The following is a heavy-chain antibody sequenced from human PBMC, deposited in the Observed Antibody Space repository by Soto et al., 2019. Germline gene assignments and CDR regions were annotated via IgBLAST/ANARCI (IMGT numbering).Heavy chain of an antibody. CDR1: GYSFTSYW. J-gene: IGHJ3*02. Sequence: GESLKISCKGSGYSFTSYWISWVRQMPGKGLEWMGRIDPSDSYTNYSPSFQGHVTISADKSISTAYLQWSSLKASDTAMYYCAIDRDYDSSGYYGNAFDIWGQGTMVTGSS. CDR3: AIDRDYDSSGYYGNAFDI. V-gene: IGHV5-10-1*01. D-gene: IGHD3-22*01. CDR2: IDPSDSYT.